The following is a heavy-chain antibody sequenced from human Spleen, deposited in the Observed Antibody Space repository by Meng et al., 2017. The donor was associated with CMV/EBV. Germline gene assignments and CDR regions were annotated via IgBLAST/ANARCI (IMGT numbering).Heavy chain of an antibody. CDR3: ARALVGYGSGSYYYYFYGMDV. D-gene: IGHD3-10*01. V-gene: IGHV3-11*01. CDR2: ISNSGNTI. J-gene: IGHJ6*02. Sequence: GGSLRLSCAASGFKFSDYYMSWIRQAPGKGLEWVSYISNSGNTIFYADSVKGRFTISRDNARNSLYLQMNTLRAEDTAVYYCARALVGYGSGSYYYYFYGMDVWGQGTTVTVSS. CDR1: GFKFSDYY.